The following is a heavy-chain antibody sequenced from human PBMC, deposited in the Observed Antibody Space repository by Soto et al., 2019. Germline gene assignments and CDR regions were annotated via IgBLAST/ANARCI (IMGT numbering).Heavy chain of an antibody. CDR3: ASPPVWFGELVDAFDI. CDR2: IWYDGSNK. Sequence: GGSLRLSCAASGFTFSSYGMHWVRQAPGKGLEWVAVIWYDGSNKYYADSVKGRFTISRDNSKNTLYLQMNSLRAEDTAVYYCASPPVWFGELVDAFDIWGQGTMVTVSS. D-gene: IGHD3-10*01. CDR1: GFTFSSYG. J-gene: IGHJ3*02. V-gene: IGHV3-33*01.